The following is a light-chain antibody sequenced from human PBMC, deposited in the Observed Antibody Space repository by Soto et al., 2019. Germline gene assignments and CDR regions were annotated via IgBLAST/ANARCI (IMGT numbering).Light chain of an antibody. Sequence: EIVMTQSPATLSVSPGERATLSCRASQSVSSNLAWYQQKPGQAPRLLIYGASTRATGIPARFSGSGSGTEFTITIISLQFEDFAVYYCQQYNIWPYTFGQGTKLEIK. V-gene: IGKV3-15*01. J-gene: IGKJ2*01. CDR2: GAS. CDR1: QSVSSN. CDR3: QQYNIWPYT.